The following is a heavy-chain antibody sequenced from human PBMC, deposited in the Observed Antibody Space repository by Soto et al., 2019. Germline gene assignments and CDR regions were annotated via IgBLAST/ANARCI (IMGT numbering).Heavy chain of an antibody. CDR1: GFTFSSYG. V-gene: IGHV3-30*18. D-gene: IGHD3-3*01. CDR3: AKDPTYYDFWSGYYYTPPTGMDV. Sequence: QVQLVESGGGVVQPGRSLRLSCAASGFTFSSYGMHWVRQAPGKGLEWVAVISYDGSNKYYADSVKGRFTISRDNSKNTLYLQMNSLRAEETAVYYCAKDPTYYDFWSGYYYTPPTGMDVWGQGTTVTVSS. CDR2: ISYDGSNK. J-gene: IGHJ6*02.